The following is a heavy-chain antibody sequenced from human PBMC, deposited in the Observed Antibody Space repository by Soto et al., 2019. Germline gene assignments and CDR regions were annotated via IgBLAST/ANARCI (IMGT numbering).Heavy chain of an antibody. D-gene: IGHD6-13*01. CDR2: ISYDGSNK. V-gene: IGHV3-30*18. J-gene: IGHJ6*02. CDR3: AKEVGQQQPTPDPRGYYYYGMDV. Sequence: QVQLVESGGGVVQPGRSLRLSCAASGFTFSSYGMHWVLQAPGKGLGWVAVISYDGSNKYYADSVKGRFTISRDNSKNTLYLQMNSLRAEDTAVYYCAKEVGQQQPTPDPRGYYYYGMDVWGQGTTVTVSS. CDR1: GFTFSSYG.